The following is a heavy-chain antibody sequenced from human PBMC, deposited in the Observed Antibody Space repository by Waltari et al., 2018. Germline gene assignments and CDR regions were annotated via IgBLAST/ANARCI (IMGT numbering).Heavy chain of an antibody. CDR2: IIPILGIA. Sequence: QVQLVQSGAEVKKPGSSVKVSCKASGGTFSSYPQSWVRKARGQGLAWMGRIIPILGIANYAQKFQGRVTITADKSTSTAYMELSSLRSEDTAVYYCARDVDTAMVTPYYYYGMDVWGQGTTVTVSS. CDR3: ARDVDTAMVTPYYYYGMDV. J-gene: IGHJ6*02. CDR1: GGTFSSYP. V-gene: IGHV1-69*04. D-gene: IGHD5-18*01.